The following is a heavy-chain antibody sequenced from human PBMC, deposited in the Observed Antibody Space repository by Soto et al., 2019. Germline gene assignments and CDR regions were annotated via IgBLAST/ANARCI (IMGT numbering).Heavy chain of an antibody. CDR1: GFTFSDYY. CDR2: ISSSSSYT. D-gene: IGHD3-3*01. CDR3: ADPFLARRNYFDA. V-gene: IGHV3-11*06. Sequence: QVQLVESGGGLVKPGGSLRLSCAASGFTFSDYYMSWIRQAPGKGREWVSYISSSSSYTNYADSVKGRFTISRDNAKNSLYLKINSRGAEDTVVYYWADPFLARRNYFDAWGRGPLFPASS. J-gene: IGHJ4*02.